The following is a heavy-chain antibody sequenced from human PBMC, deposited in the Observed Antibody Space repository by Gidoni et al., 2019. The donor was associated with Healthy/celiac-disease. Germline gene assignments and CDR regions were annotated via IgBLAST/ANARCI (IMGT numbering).Heavy chain of an antibody. CDR1: GGSISSGGYY. CDR3: ARGPDYGDYRYFYFDY. CDR2: LYYSGST. J-gene: IGHJ4*02. D-gene: IGHD4-17*01. Sequence: QVQLQESGPGLVKPSQTLSLTCTVSGGSISSGGYYWSWIRQPPGKGLEWLGYLYYSGSTYYNPSLKSLVTISVDTSKTQFSLKRSSVTAADTAVYYCARGPDYGDYRYFYFDYWGQGTLVTVSS. V-gene: IGHV4-31*01.